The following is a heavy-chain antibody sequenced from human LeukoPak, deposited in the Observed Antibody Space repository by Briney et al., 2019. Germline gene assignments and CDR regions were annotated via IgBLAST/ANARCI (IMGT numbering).Heavy chain of an antibody. CDR1: GGSISSSSYY. CDR3: ARARTFDY. J-gene: IGHJ4*02. V-gene: IGHV4-61*01. Sequence: PSETLSLTCTVSGGSISSSSYYWSWIRQPPGKGLEWIGYIYYSGSTNYNPSLKSRVTISVDTSKIQFSLKLSSVTAADTAVYYCARARTFDYWGQGTLVTLSS. D-gene: IGHD2/OR15-2a*01. CDR2: IYYSGST.